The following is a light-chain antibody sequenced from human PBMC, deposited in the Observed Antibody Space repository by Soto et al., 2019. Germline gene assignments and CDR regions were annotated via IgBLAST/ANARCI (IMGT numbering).Light chain of an antibody. CDR2: KAS. V-gene: IGKV1-5*03. J-gene: IGKJ1*01. CDR1: QAISSW. Sequence: DIQLTQSPSTLSGSVGDRVTITCRASQAISSWLAWYQPKPGKAPKLLIYKASTLKSGGPSRFSGSGSGTEFTLTISSLQPDDFATYYCQHYNSYSEACGQGTKGDNK. CDR3: QHYNSYSEA.